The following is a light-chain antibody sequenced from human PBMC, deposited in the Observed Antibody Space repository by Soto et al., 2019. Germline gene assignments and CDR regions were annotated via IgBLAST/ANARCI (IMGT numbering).Light chain of an antibody. CDR2: AAS. CDR3: QRYDIGSG. Sequence: EIVMTQSPATLSVSPGERATLSCRARESVSTNLAWYQQKPGQAPRLLIYAASTSATGIAASFSGSGSGTEFTLTISRLRSEEFAVYYCQRYDIGSGFGGGTKVEIK. J-gene: IGKJ4*01. V-gene: IGKV3-15*01. CDR1: ESVSTN.